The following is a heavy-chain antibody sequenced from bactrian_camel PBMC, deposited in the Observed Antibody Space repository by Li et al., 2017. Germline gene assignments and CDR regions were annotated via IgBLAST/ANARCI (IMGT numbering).Heavy chain of an antibody. J-gene: IGHJ4*01. CDR2: VSTDGTT. CDR1: GVTISKYC. CDR3: VRDVSELAF. V-gene: IGHV3S53*01. Sequence: VESGGGSVQAGGSLRLSCAASGVTISKYCMGWFRQAAGKQREWVSSVSTDGTTSYADSVKGRFTISRDNAKNMVYLDMNSLRPEDTAVYYCVRDVSELAFWGQGTQVTVS. D-gene: IGHD1*01.